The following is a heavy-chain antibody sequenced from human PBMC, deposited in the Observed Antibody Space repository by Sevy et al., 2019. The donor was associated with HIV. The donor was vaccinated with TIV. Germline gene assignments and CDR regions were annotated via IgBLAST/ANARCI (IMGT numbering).Heavy chain of an antibody. CDR1: GFTFSSYS. Sequence: GGSLRLSCAASGFTFSSYSMNWVRQAPGKGLEWVSSISSSSSYIYYADSVKGRFTMSRDNAKNSLYLQMNSLRAEDTAVYYCARVAAASHGMDVWGQGTTVTVSS. CDR2: ISSSSSYI. J-gene: IGHJ6*02. CDR3: ARVAAASHGMDV. D-gene: IGHD6-13*01. V-gene: IGHV3-21*01.